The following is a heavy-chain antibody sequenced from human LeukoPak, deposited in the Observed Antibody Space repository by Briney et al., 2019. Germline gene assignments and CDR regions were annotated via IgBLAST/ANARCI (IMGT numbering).Heavy chain of an antibody. CDR1: GYTFTSYD. D-gene: IGHD2-2*01. V-gene: IGHV1-2*02. CDR2: INPNSGGT. CDR3: AREDCSSTSCMAGWFDP. Sequence: ASVKVSFKASGYTFTSYDINWVRQATGQGLEWMGWINPNSGGTNYAQKFQGRVTMTRDTSISTAYMELSRLRSDDTAVYYCAREDCSSTSCMAGWFDPWGQGTLVTVSS. J-gene: IGHJ5*02.